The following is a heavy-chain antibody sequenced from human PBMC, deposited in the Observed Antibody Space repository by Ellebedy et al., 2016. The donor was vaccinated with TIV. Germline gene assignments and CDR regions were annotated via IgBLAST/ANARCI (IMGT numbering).Heavy chain of an antibody. CDR2: IKQDGSEK. CDR1: GFTFSGYW. V-gene: IGHV3-7*03. D-gene: IGHD2-8*01. CDR3: ARPGKPYAIDY. J-gene: IGHJ4*02. Sequence: GESLKISCAASGFTFSGYWMSWVRQAPGKGLEWVANIKQDGSEKHHVDSVKGRFTISRDNAKNSLYLQMSSLRAEDTAVYYCARPGKPYAIDYWGQGILVTVSS.